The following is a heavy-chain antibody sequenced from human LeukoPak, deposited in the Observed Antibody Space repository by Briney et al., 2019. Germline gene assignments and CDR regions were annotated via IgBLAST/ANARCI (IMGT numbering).Heavy chain of an antibody. D-gene: IGHD6-6*01. V-gene: IGHV1-69*04. Sequence: SVTVSCTASGGTFSSYAISWVRQAPGQALEWMGRIIPIFGIANYAQKFQGRVTMTADNSTSTDYMELSSLRSEDTAVYYCARGVAARNGFDYWGQGTLVTVSS. J-gene: IGHJ4*02. CDR3: ARGVAARNGFDY. CDR1: GGTFSSYA. CDR2: IIPIFGIA.